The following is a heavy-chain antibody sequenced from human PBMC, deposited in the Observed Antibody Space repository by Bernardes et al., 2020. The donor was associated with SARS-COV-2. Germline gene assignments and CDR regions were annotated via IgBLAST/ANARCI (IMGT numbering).Heavy chain of an antibody. V-gene: IGHV1-2*02. Sequence: VSVKVSCKASGYTFTGYFIHWVRQAPGQRLEWMGWINPNTGGTNYIQKFQGRVTMTRDTSITTAYMELSRLGSDDTAIYYCARTRTTISTTGIPVDYWGQGTLVTVSS. D-gene: IGHD2-21*02. J-gene: IGHJ4*02. CDR2: INPNTGGT. CDR3: ARTRTTISTTGIPVDY. CDR1: GYTFTGYF.